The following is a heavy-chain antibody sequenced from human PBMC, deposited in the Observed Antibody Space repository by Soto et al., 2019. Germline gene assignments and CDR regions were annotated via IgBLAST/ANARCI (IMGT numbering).Heavy chain of an antibody. CDR2: IWYDGSKR. CDR1: GYTFSCCG. V-gene: IGHV3-33*01. CDR3: VRVGIGGTRDGMDV. J-gene: IGHJ6*02. D-gene: IGHD1-1*01. Sequence: QMQLVESGGGVVQPEGSLRLSCAASGYTFSCCGMDWVRQAPGKGLEWVAVIWYDGSKRYYADSVKGRFTISRDVSKSTVYLQMNNLRVEDTAVYYCVRVGIGGTRDGMDVWGQGTSVIVSS.